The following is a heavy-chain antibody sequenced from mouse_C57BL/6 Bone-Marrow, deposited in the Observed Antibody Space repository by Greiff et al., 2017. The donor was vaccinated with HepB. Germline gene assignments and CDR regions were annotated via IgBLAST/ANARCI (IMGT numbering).Heavy chain of an antibody. D-gene: IGHD1-1*01. V-gene: IGHV14-4*01. CDR2: IDPENGDT. CDR1: GFNIKDDY. CDR3: TTTVVASYYFDY. J-gene: IGHJ2*01. Sequence: VHVKQSGAELVRPGASVKLSCTASGFNIKDDYMHWVKQRPEQGLEWIGWIDPENGDTEYASKFQGKATITADTSSNTAYLQLSSLTSEDTAVYYCTTTVVASYYFDYWGQGTTLTVSS.